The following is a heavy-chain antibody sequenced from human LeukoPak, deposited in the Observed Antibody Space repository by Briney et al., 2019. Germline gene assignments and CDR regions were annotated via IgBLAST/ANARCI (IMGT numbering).Heavy chain of an antibody. D-gene: IGHD2-21*01. V-gene: IGHV3-7*01. Sequence: GGSLRLPCAASGFTFSTYWMTWVRQAPGKGLEWVANIKQDGSDKYYVDSVKGRFTISRDNAKNSLYLQMNSLRAEDTAVYYCARIGVAYYYYMDVWGKGTTVTVSS. CDR1: GFTFSTYW. J-gene: IGHJ6*03. CDR2: IKQDGSDK. CDR3: ARIGVAYYYYMDV.